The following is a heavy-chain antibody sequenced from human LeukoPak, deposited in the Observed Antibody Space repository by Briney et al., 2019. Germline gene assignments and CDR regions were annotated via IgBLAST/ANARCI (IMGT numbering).Heavy chain of an antibody. CDR2: INHSGGT. J-gene: IGHJ6*02. V-gene: IGHV4-34*01. D-gene: IGHD2-2*01. CDR1: SDSISSYY. Sequence: SGTLSLTCTVSSDSISSYYWSWIRQPPGKGLEWIGEINHSGGTNYNPSLKSRVTISVDMSKNQFSLQLSSVTAADTAVYYCARGPPAKPGTGYYYGMDVWGQGTTVTVSS. CDR3: ARGPPAKPGTGYYYGMDV.